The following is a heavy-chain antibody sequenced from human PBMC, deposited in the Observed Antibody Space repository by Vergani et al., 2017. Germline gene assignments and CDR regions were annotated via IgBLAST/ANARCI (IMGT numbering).Heavy chain of an antibody. J-gene: IGHJ4*02. CDR3: ARDLGAYYGSGRGRDFDY. D-gene: IGHD3-10*01. CDR1: GYTFTSYA. V-gene: IGHV1-3*01. CDR2: INGGNGNT. Sequence: QVQLVQSGAEVKKPGASVKVSCKASGYTFTSYAMHWVRQAPGQRLEWMGWINGGNGNTKYSQKFQVRVTITRDTSASTAYMELSSLRSEDTAVYYCARDLGAYYGSGRGRDFDYWGQGTLVTVSS.